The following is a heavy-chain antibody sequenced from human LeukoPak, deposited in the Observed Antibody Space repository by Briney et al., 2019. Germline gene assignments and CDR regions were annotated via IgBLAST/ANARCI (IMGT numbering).Heavy chain of an antibody. J-gene: IGHJ4*02. Sequence: SETLSLTCTVSGGSVSSIPFYWGWIRQPPEKGLQWIGNIYYSGSTYYNPSLSSRVTMSVDTSKNQFSLKMTSVTAADTAVYNCARLSKGRYFDYIFDYWGQGILVTVSS. V-gene: IGHV4-39*01. D-gene: IGHD3-9*01. CDR3: ARLSKGRYFDYIFDY. CDR1: GGSVSSIPFY. CDR2: IYYSGST.